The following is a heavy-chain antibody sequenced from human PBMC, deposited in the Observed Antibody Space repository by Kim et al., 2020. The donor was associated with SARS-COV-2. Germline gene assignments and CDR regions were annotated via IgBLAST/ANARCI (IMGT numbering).Heavy chain of an antibody. V-gene: IGHV4-34*01. J-gene: IGHJ2*01. CDR1: GVTFSGFY. D-gene: IGHD3-10*01. Sequence: SETLSLTCAVYGVTFSGFYWSWIRQPPGKGLEWLGAINHSRSTNYNAYLQSRVTILVDTPKNQFSLMQTNVTAADATVYYCARLVSNTSRSWSHHCVLW. CDR3: ARLVSNTSRSWSHHCVL. CDR2: INHSRST.